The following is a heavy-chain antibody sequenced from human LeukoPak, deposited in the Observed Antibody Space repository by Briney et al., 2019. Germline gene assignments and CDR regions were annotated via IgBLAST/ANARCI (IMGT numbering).Heavy chain of an antibody. V-gene: IGHV3-15*07. CDR2: IKGKSDGGTT. J-gene: IGHJ4*02. Sequence: PGGSLRLSCAASGFRITNAWMNWVRQAPTRGLEWVGRIKGKSDGGTTDYAAPVKGRFIISRDDSKNTLYLQMNSLKIEDTAVYYCTTDRGDYGIPFWGQGTLVTVSS. CDR3: TTDRGDYGIPF. CDR1: GFRITNAW. D-gene: IGHD4-17*01.